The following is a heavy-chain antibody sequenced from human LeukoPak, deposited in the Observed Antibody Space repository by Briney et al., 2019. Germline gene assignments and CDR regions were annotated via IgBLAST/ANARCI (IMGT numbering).Heavy chain of an antibody. D-gene: IGHD3-10*01. CDR3: ARGFGSGSSLPFDY. CDR1: GFTFSSYS. CDR2: IESDGSST. V-gene: IGHV3-74*01. Sequence: GGSLRLSCAASGFTFSSYSMNWVRQAPGKGLVWVSRIESDGSSTSYADSVKGRLTISRDSAKNTLYLQMNSLRTEDTAVYDCARGFGSGSSLPFDYWGQGTLVTVSS. J-gene: IGHJ4*02.